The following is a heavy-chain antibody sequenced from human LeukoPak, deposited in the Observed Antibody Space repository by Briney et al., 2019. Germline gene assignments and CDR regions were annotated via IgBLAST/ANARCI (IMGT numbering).Heavy chain of an antibody. V-gene: IGHV4-4*02. D-gene: IGHD3-22*01. CDR3: ARRALYYYDSSGYFPHFDY. Sequence: SETLSLTCAVSGASISRDNWWSWVRQPPGKGLEWIGEIYHSGSTNYNPSLKSRITMSIDKSKNQFSLKLSSVTAADTAVYYCARRALYYYDSSGYFPHFDYWGQGTLVTVSS. J-gene: IGHJ4*02. CDR1: GASISRDNW. CDR2: IYHSGST.